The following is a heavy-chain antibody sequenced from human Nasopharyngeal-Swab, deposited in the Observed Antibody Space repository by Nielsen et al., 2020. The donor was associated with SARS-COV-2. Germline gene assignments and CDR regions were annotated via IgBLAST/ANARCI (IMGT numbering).Heavy chain of an antibody. Sequence: WIRQPPGKGLEWIGEIYHSGSTNYNPSLKSRVTISVDKSKNQFSLKLSSVTAADTAVYYCARGRGGYCSSTSCYGGRGMDVWGQGTTVTVSS. V-gene: IGHV4-4*02. D-gene: IGHD2-2*01. CDR3: ARGRGGYCSSTSCYGGRGMDV. CDR2: IYHSGST. J-gene: IGHJ6*02.